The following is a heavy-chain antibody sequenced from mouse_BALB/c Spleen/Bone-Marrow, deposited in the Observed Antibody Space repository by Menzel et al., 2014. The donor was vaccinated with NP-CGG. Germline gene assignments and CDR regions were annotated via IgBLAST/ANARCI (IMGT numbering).Heavy chain of an antibody. CDR3: ARQGYGYDGFDY. V-gene: IGHV5-6*01. J-gene: IGHJ2*01. Sequence: EVKLVESGGDLVKPGGSLKLSCAASGFTFXSYGMSWVRQTPDKRLEWVATISSGGSYTYYPDSVKGRFTISRDNAKNTLYLQMSSLKSEDTAMYYCARQGYGYDGFDYWGRGTTLTVSS. CDR2: ISSGGSYT. D-gene: IGHD2-2*01. CDR1: GFTFXSYG.